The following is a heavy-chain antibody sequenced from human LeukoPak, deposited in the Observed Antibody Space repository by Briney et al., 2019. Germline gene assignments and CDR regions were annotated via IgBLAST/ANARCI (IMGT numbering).Heavy chain of an antibody. D-gene: IGHD6-6*01. CDR2: ISSSSYI. V-gene: IGHV3-21*01. CDR1: GFTFSSYS. CDR3: AGGRARSSAFDI. Sequence: PGGSLRLSCAASGFTFSSYSMNWVRQAPGKGLEWVSSISSSSYIYYADSVKGRFTISRDNAKNSLYLQMNSLRAEDTAVYYCAGGRARSSAFDIWGQGTMVTVSS. J-gene: IGHJ3*02.